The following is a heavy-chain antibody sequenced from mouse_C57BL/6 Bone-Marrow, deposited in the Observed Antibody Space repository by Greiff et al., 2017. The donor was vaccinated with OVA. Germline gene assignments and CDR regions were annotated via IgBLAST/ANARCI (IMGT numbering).Heavy chain of an antibody. CDR3: ARDDYGSSYWYCDV. V-gene: IGHV3-6*01. Sequence: EVQRVESGPGLVKPSQSLSLTCSVTGYSITSGYYWNWIRQFPGNKLEWMGYISYDGSNNYNPSLKNRISITRDTSKNQFFLKLNSVTTEDTATYYGARDDYGSSYWYCDVWGTGTTVTVSS. J-gene: IGHJ1*03. CDR2: ISYDGSN. CDR1: GYSITSGYY. D-gene: IGHD1-1*01.